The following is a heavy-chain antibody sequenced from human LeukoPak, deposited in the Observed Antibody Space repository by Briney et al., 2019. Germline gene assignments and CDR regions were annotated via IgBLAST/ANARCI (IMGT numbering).Heavy chain of an antibody. D-gene: IGHD6-6*01. CDR3: SRVSSSLLDYYYYYMDV. J-gene: IGHJ6*03. V-gene: IGHV1-2*06. CDR2: INPNSGGT. CDR1: GYTFTGYY. Sequence: ASVKVSCKASGYTFTGYYMHWVRQAPGQGLEWMGRINPNSGGTNYAQKFQGRVTMTRDTSIRTAYMELSRLRSDETAVYYCSRVSSSLLDYYYYYMDVWGKGTTVTVSS.